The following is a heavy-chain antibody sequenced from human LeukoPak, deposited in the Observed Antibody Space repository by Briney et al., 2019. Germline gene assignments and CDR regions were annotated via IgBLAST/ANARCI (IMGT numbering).Heavy chain of an antibody. CDR2: IIPIFGTA. Sequence: ASVKVSCKASGGAFSTYAINWARQAPGQGLEWMGGIIPIFGTATYAQKFQGRITITVDESTSTAYMELSSLRSEDAAVYYCARGQAGGFSGYDPGFWGQGSLVTVSS. CDR3: ARGQAGGFSGYDPGF. D-gene: IGHD5-12*01. J-gene: IGHJ4*02. V-gene: IGHV1-69*13. CDR1: GGAFSTYA.